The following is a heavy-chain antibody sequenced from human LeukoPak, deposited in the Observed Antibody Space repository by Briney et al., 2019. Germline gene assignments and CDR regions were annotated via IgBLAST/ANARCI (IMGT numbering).Heavy chain of an antibody. V-gene: IGHV1-18*01. CDR3: ARYGLTAAAGRGNWFDP. Sequence: ASVKVSCKASGGTFNSYAISWVRQAPGQGLEWMGGISAYNGNTNYAQKLQGRVTMTTDTSTSTAYMELGSLRSDDTAVYYCARYGLTAAAGRGNWFDPWGQGTLVTVSS. CDR1: GGTFNSYA. D-gene: IGHD6-13*01. CDR2: ISAYNGNT. J-gene: IGHJ5*02.